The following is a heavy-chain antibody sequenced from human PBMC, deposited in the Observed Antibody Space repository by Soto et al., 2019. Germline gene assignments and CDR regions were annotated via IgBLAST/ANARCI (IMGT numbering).Heavy chain of an antibody. Sequence: QVQLVQSGAEVKKPWSSVKVSCKASGGTFSSYTISWVRQAPGQGLEWMGRIIPILGIANYAQKFQGRVTITADKSTSTAYMELSSLRSEDTAVYYCARGVVGGYCSGGSCSDYWGQGTLVTVSS. J-gene: IGHJ4*02. V-gene: IGHV1-69*02. CDR3: ARGVVGGYCSGGSCSDY. CDR2: IIPILGIA. CDR1: GGTFSSYT. D-gene: IGHD2-15*01.